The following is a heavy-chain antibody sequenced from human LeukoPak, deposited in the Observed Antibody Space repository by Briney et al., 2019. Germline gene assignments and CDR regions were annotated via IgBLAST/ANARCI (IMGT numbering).Heavy chain of an antibody. J-gene: IGHJ6*02. Sequence: PGGSLRLSCAASGFTFSDYYMSWIRQAPGKGLEWVSYISSSGSTIYYADSVKGRFTISRDNAKNSLYLQMNSLRAEDTAVYYCAGGQSSPFYYYYGMDVWGQGTTVTVSS. V-gene: IGHV3-11*01. CDR1: GFTFSDYY. CDR3: AGGQSSPFYYYYGMDV. CDR2: ISSSGSTI. D-gene: IGHD3-16*01.